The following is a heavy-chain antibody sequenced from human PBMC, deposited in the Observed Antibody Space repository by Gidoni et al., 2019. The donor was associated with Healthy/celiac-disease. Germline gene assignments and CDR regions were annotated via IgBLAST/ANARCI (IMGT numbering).Heavy chain of an antibody. J-gene: IGHJ4*02. V-gene: IGHV1-69*01. Sequence: GIIPIFGTANYAQKFQGRVTITADESTSTAYMELSSLRSEDTAVYYCAKSGYWGGYFDYWGQGTLVTVSS. CDR2: IIPIFGTA. D-gene: IGHD3-3*01. CDR3: AKSGYWGGYFDY.